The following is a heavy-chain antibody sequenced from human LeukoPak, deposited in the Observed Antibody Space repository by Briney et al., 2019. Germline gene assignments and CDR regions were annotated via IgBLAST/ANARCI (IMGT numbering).Heavy chain of an antibody. V-gene: IGHV4-59*02. D-gene: IGHD4-11*01. CDR3: ARDGSNWSNDYYHGVDV. CDR2: VYYSGSA. Sequence: SETLSLTCTVSGDSVTTYYWSWIRQPPGKGLEWLGYVYYSGSATYNPSHKSRVTISVDTSKNQFSLRLSSVTAADTAAYYCARDGSNWSNDYYHGVDVWGQGTTVTVSS. CDR1: GDSVTTYY. J-gene: IGHJ6*02.